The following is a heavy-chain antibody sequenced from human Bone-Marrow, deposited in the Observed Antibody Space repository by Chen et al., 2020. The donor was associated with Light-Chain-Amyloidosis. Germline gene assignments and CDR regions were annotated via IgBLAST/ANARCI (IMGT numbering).Heavy chain of an antibody. Sequence: EVLLVESGGGLVQPGGSLRLSCAASGFTLSNYAMDWVRQAPGKGLEWVSSIRGGDTYNANSVKGRFTVSRDDSGNTLYLQMNSLRAEDTAVYYCAKRGSYYYYGMDVWGQGTTVTVSS. CDR2: IRGGDT. CDR3: AKRGSYYYYGMDV. V-gene: IGHV3-23*04. J-gene: IGHJ6*02. D-gene: IGHD6-19*01. CDR1: GFTLSNYA.